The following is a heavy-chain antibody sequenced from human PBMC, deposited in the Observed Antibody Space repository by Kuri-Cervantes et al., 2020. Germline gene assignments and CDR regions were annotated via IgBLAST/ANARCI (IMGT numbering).Heavy chain of an antibody. V-gene: IGHV3-7*01. CDR2: IKQDGSEK. CDR1: GFTFSSYG. D-gene: IGHD3-10*01. CDR3: AKDSAMKYYYGSGSYYIPPDY. Sequence: GGSLRLSGAASGFTFSSYGMSWVRQAPGKGLEWVANIKQDGSEKYYADSVKGRFTISRENSKNTLYLQMNSLRAEDTAVYYCAKDSAMKYYYGSGSYYIPPDYWGQGTLVTVSS. J-gene: IGHJ4*02.